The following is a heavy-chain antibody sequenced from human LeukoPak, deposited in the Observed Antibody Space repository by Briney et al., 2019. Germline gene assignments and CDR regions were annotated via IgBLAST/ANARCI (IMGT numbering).Heavy chain of an antibody. CDR2: THYTGET. CDR3: GRNLGSGSDH. Sequence: PSETLSLTCNVSGDSISGPYWNWIRQSPGRGLEWIGYTHYTGETNYNPSLKSRLTMSVDTSNNHVYLRLSSVTAADTAVYYCGRNLGSGSDHWGQGTLVTVSS. J-gene: IGHJ4*02. D-gene: IGHD3-10*01. CDR1: GDSISGPY. V-gene: IGHV4-59*11.